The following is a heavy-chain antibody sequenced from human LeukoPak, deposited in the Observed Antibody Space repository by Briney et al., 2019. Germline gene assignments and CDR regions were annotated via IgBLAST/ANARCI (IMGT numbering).Heavy chain of an antibody. V-gene: IGHV4-61*02. Sequence: PSETLSLTCTVSGGSISSGSYYWSWIRQPAGKGLEWIGRIYTSGSTNYNPSLKSRVTISVDTSKNQFSLKLSSVTAADTAVCYCATRIQPRGFDPWGQGTLVTVSS. CDR2: IYTSGST. J-gene: IGHJ5*02. CDR1: GGSISSGSYY. CDR3: ATRIQPRGFDP. D-gene: IGHD1-14*01.